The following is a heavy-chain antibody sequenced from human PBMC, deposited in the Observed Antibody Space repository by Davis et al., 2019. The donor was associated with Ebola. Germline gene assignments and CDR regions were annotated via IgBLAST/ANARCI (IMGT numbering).Heavy chain of an antibody. CDR2: IYHSGST. CDR1: GGSISSSNW. CDR3: ARLISTYSSTWWDY. J-gene: IGHJ4*02. D-gene: IGHD6-13*01. V-gene: IGHV4-4*02. Sequence: MPSETLSLTCAVSGGSISSSNWWRWVRQPPGKGLEWIGEIYHSGSTNYSPSLKSRVTISADTSNNQFSLKLSSAAAADTALYYCARLISTYSSTWWDYWGQGTLVTVSS.